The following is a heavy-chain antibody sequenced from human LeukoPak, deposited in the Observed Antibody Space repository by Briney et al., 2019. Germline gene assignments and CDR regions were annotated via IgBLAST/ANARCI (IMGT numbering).Heavy chain of an antibody. CDR1: GFTFSSYS. Sequence: GGSLRLSCAASGFTFSSYSMNWVRQAPGKGLEWVSSISSSSSYIYYADSVKGRFTISRDNAKNSLYLQMNSLRAEDTAVYYCARDLRCSSTSCYEMMDSDAFDIWGQGTMVTVSS. D-gene: IGHD2-2*01. CDR3: ARDLRCSSTSCYEMMDSDAFDI. J-gene: IGHJ3*02. V-gene: IGHV3-21*01. CDR2: ISSSSSYI.